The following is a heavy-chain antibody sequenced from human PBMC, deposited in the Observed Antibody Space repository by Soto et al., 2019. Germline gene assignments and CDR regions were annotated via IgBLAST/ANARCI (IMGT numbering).Heavy chain of an antibody. CDR1: GGSISSSSYY. J-gene: IGHJ6*02. CDR2: IYYSGST. Sequence: SETLSLTCTVSGGSISSSSYYWGWIRQPPGKGLEWIGSIYYSGSTYYNPSLKSRVTISVDTSKNQFSLKLSSVPAADTAVYYCAKGRRITIFGVVVGYYGMDVWGQGTTVTVSS. V-gene: IGHV4-39*01. D-gene: IGHD3-3*01. CDR3: AKGRRITIFGVVVGYYGMDV.